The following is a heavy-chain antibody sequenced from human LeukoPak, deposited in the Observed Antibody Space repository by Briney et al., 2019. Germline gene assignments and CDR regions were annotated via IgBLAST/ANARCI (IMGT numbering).Heavy chain of an antibody. CDR3: ARANRYAGGHRHFDY. J-gene: IGHJ4*02. V-gene: IGHV4-4*09. CDR1: GGSISSYY. Sequence: PSETLSLTCTVSGGSISSYYWSWIRQPPGEGLEWIGYIYNSGSTNYNPSLKSRVTISLDTSKNQFSLKLSSVTAADTAVYFCARANRYAGGHRHFDYWGQGTLITVSS. D-gene: IGHD1-14*01. CDR2: IYNSGST.